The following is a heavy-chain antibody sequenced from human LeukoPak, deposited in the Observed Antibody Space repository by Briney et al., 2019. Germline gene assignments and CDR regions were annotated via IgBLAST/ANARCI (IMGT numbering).Heavy chain of an antibody. V-gene: IGHV3-23*01. CDR1: GFTFSSYA. CDR3: AKDLGGRNYYGSGSYYYMDV. D-gene: IGHD3-10*01. CDR2: VSGSGGST. J-gene: IGHJ6*04. Sequence: GGSLRLSCAASGFTFSSYAMSWVRQAPGKGLEWVSAVSGSGGSTYYADSVKGRFTISRDNSKNTLYLQMNSLRAEDTAVYYCAKDLGGRNYYGSGSYYYMDVWGKGTTVTVSS.